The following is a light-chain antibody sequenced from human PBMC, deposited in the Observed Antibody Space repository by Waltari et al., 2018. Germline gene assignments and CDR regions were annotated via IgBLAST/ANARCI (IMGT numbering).Light chain of an antibody. CDR1: SGNLATTY. CDR3: QSYDLNSRVV. J-gene: IGLJ2*01. Sequence: FMLTQPHSVSESPGKTVTISCTRSSGNLATTYLPWYQQRPGRAPTTIILEDTQRPSGVPDRFSGSIDSSSNSASLTISGLITEDEADYYCQSYDLNSRVVFGGRTKLTVL. CDR2: EDT. V-gene: IGLV6-57*03.